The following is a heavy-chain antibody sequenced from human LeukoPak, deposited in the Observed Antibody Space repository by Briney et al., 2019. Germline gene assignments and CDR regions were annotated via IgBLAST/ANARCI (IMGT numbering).Heavy chain of an antibody. CDR3: ASDEGNYFDY. CDR1: GFNFSNYW. V-gene: IGHV3-21*01. J-gene: IGHJ4*02. CDR2: ISRNSTYI. Sequence: GGSLRLSCTASGFNFSNYWMHWVRQAPGKGLEWAASISRNSTYIHYADSVKGRFTISRDNARNSLFLQMNSLRAEDTAIYYCASDEGNYFDYWGQGTLVTVSS.